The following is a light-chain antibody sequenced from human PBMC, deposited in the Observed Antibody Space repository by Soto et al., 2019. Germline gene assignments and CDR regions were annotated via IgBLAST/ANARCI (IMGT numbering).Light chain of an antibody. CDR1: QSVSTY. J-gene: IGKJ3*01. V-gene: IGKV3-11*01. CDR3: QQRSNWPLT. CDR2: DAS. Sequence: EIVLTQSPATLSLSPGGRATLSSRASQSVSTYLAWFQQKPGQAPRLLVYDASHRATGIPARFSGSGSGTDFTLTISSLEPEDFAVYYCQQRSNWPLTFGPGTKVDIK.